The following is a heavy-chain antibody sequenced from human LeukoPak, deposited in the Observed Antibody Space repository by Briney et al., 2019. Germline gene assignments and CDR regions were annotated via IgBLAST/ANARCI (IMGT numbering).Heavy chain of an antibody. CDR1: GGSITNY. J-gene: IGHJ6*03. CDR2: IYYSGST. Sequence: SETLSLTCTVSGGSITNYWSWIRQPPGKGLEWIGYIYYSGSTNYNPSLKSRVTISGDTSKNQFSLKLSSVTAADTAVYYCARTTEGGYTYGYFYYYYLDVWGKGTTVTISS. D-gene: IGHD5-18*01. CDR3: ARTTEGGYTYGYFYYYYLDV. V-gene: IGHV4-59*01.